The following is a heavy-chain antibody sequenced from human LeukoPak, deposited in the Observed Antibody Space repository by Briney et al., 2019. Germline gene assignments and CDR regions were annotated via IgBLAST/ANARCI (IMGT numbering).Heavy chain of an antibody. CDR2: ISSSGSTI. Sequence: PVGSLRLSCAASGFTFSSYEVNWVGQAPGPGREGVSYISSSGSTIYYADSVKGRFPISRDNAKNSLYLHMNSLRAEDTAVYYCAELGITMSGGVWGKGTTVTISS. J-gene: IGHJ6*04. V-gene: IGHV3-48*03. D-gene: IGHD3-10*02. CDR1: GFTFSSYE. CDR3: AELGITMSGGV.